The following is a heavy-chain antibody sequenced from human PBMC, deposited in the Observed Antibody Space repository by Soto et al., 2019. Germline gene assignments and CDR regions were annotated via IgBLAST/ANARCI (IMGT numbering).Heavy chain of an antibody. D-gene: IGHD1-26*01. J-gene: IGHJ4*02. Sequence: SATLSLTCTVSGGSVSSGSYYWSWIRQPPGKGLEWIGYIYYSGSTYSNPSLKSRVTISVDTSKNQFSLKLSSVTAADTAVYYCARVQWELLSYFDYWGLGTLVTVSS. CDR2: IYYSGST. V-gene: IGHV4-61*01. CDR1: GGSVSSGSYY. CDR3: ARVQWELLSYFDY.